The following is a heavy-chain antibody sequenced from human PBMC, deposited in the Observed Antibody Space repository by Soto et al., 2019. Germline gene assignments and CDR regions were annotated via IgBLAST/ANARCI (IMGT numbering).Heavy chain of an antibody. J-gene: IGHJ5*02. V-gene: IGHV4-34*01. CDR1: GGSFSGYY. CDR3: ARWDYVWGSYRYTRPNWFDP. CDR2: INHSGST. D-gene: IGHD3-16*02. Sequence: SETLSLTCAVYGGSFSGYYWSWIRQPPGKGLEWIGEINHSGSTNYNPSLKSRVTISVDTSKNQFSLKLSSVTAADTAVYYCARWDYVWGSYRYTRPNWFDPWGQGTLVTVSS.